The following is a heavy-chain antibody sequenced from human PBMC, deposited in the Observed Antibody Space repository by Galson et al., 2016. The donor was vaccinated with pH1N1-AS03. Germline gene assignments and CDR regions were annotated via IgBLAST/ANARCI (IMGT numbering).Heavy chain of an antibody. CDR1: GFTFKSYW. CDR3: ARESTGTEHIVVVTGRYGYYYMDV. V-gene: IGHV3-7*03. Sequence: SLRLTCAASGFTFKSYWMSWVRQAPGKGLEWVANINQDENEKYCVDSVKGRFTISRDNAKNSLYLEMNSLRAEDTALYYCARESTGTEHIVVVTGRYGYYYMDVLGKGTTVTVSS. J-gene: IGHJ6*03. D-gene: IGHD2-21*02. CDR2: INQDENEK.